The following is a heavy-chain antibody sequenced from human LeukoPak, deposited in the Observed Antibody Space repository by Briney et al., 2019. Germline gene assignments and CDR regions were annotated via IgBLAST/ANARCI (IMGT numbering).Heavy chain of an antibody. Sequence: GASVKVSCKASGYTFTLYYMHWVRQAPGQGPEWMGTINPSGGSTHYAQRFQGRVTMTRDTSTSTVYMELSSLRSEDTAVYYCARGYCSSTSCYAWFDPWGQGTLVTVSS. CDR2: INPSGGST. CDR1: GYTFTLYY. V-gene: IGHV1-46*01. CDR3: ARGYCSSTSCYAWFDP. D-gene: IGHD2-2*01. J-gene: IGHJ5*02.